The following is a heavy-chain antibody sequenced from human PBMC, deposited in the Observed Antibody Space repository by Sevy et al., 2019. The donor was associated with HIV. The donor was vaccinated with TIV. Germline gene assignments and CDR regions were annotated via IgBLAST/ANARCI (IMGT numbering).Heavy chain of an antibody. CDR1: GYNFASYW. D-gene: IGHD1-1*01. Sequence: GESLKISCQGSGYNFASYWIAWVRQMPGKGLEWVGIIFPGDSEPSYSSSFQGQVTISADKSMPTAYLQWGSLKTADTAIYYCARKDMEENCFDPWGQGTLVTVSS. CDR3: ARKDMEENCFDP. CDR2: IFPGDSEP. J-gene: IGHJ5*02. V-gene: IGHV5-51*01.